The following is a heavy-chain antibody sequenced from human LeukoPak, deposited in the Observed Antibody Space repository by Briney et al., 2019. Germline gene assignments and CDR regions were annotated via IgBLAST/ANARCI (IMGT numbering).Heavy chain of an antibody. Sequence: ASVTVSCKASGGTFSSYAISWVRQAPGQGLEWMGRIIPILGIANYAQKFQGRVTMTRDTSTSTVYMELSSLRSEDTAVYYCARPYDSSGYYFDYWGQGTLVTVSS. CDR3: ARPYDSSGYYFDY. CDR2: IIPILGIA. CDR1: GGTFSSYA. J-gene: IGHJ4*02. V-gene: IGHV1-69*04. D-gene: IGHD3-22*01.